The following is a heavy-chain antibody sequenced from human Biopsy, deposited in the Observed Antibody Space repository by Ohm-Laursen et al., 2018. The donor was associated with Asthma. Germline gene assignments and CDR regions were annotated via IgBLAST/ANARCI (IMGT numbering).Heavy chain of an antibody. CDR1: GFTFSSYA. CDR2: ISGSGGST. CDR3: AKDRDYDILTGPPGFDY. J-gene: IGHJ4*02. V-gene: IGHV3-23*01. Sequence: SLRLSCAASGFTFSSYAMSWVRRAPGKGLEWVSAISGSGGSTYYADSVKGRFTISRDNSKNTLYLQMNSLRAEDTAVYYCAKDRDYDILTGPPGFDYWGQGTLVTVSS. D-gene: IGHD3-9*01.